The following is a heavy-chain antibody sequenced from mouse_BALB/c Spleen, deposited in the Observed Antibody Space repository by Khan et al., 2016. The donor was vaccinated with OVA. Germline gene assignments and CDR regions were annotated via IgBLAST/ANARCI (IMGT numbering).Heavy chain of an antibody. Sequence: VRLQQSGAELVKPGASVKLSCTASGFNIKDTYIHWVKQRPEQGLEWIGRIDPANGNTKYDPKFQGKATKTADTSSNTDYLQLSSLTSEDTAVYYCVRDYWDVFAYWGQGTLVTVSA. CDR3: VRDYWDVFAY. CDR2: IDPANGNT. V-gene: IGHV14-3*02. CDR1: GFNIKDTY. D-gene: IGHD4-1*01. J-gene: IGHJ3*01.